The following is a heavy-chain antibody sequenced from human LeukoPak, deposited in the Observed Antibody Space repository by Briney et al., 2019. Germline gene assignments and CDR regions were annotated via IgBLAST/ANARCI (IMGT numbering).Heavy chain of an antibody. J-gene: IGHJ4*02. Sequence: SVKVSCKASGGTFGSYAISWVRQAPGQGLEWMGGIIPIFGTANYAQKFQGRVTITADESTSTAYMELSSLRSEDTAVYYCARVPDYYDSSGQDYWGQGTLVTVSS. CDR2: IIPIFGTA. D-gene: IGHD3-22*01. V-gene: IGHV1-69*13. CDR1: GGTFGSYA. CDR3: ARVPDYYDSSGQDY.